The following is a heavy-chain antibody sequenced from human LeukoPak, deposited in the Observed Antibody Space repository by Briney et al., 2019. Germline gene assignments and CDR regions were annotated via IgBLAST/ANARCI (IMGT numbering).Heavy chain of an antibody. V-gene: IGHV4-59*01. CDR3: AREGVHDYGDYKPFDY. CDR1: GGSISSYY. J-gene: IGHJ4*02. D-gene: IGHD4-17*01. CDR2: IYYSGST. Sequence: SETLSLTCTVSGGSISSYYWSWIRQPPGKGLEWIGYIYYSGSTNYNPSLKSRVTISVDTSKNQFSLKLSSVTAADTAVYYCAREGVHDYGDYKPFDYWGQGALVTVSS.